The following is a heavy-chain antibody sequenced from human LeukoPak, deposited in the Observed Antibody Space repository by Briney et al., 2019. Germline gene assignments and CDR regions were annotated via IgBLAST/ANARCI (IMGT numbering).Heavy chain of an antibody. CDR1: GFTFSSYA. D-gene: IGHD6-13*01. CDR2: ISGSGGST. Sequence: GGSLRLSCAASGFTFSSYAMSWVRQAPGKGLEWVSAISGSGGSTYYADSVKGRFTISRDNAKNSLFLQMNSLRADDTAVYYCARSLAAAGLWGQGTLVTVSS. V-gene: IGHV3-23*01. CDR3: ARSLAAAGL. J-gene: IGHJ4*02.